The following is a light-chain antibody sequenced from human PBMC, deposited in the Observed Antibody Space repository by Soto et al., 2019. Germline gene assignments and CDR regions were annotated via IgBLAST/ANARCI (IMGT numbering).Light chain of an antibody. CDR2: DVS. J-gene: IGLJ1*01. Sequence: QSVLTQPRSVSGSPGQSVTISCTGSSSDVGAYKYVSWYQHHPGKAPKLIISDVSIRPSGVSDRFSGSKSGNTASLTISGLQAEDEADYYCSSYTTSSTQVFGTGTKLTVL. CDR1: SSDVGAYKY. CDR3: SSYTTSSTQV. V-gene: IGLV2-14*01.